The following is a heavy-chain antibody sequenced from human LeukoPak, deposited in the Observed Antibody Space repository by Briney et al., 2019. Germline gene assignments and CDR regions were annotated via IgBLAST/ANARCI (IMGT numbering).Heavy chain of an antibody. CDR1: GGSISSYY. J-gene: IGHJ4*02. CDR2: IYYSGST. Sequence: SETLSLTCTVSGGSISSYYWSWIRQPPGKGPEWIGYIYYSGSTNYNPSLKSRVTISVDTSKNQFSLKLSSVTAADTAVYYCARDEMNGFLDYWGQGTLVTVSS. V-gene: IGHV4-59*01. CDR3: ARDEMNGFLDY. D-gene: IGHD3-3*01.